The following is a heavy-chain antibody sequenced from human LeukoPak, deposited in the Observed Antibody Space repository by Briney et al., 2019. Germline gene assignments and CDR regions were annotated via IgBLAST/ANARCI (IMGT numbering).Heavy chain of an antibody. V-gene: IGHV1-46*01. D-gene: IGHD4-23*01. J-gene: IGHJ6*02. Sequence: ASVKVSCKASGYTFTSYYMHWVRQAPGQGLEWMGIINPSSGSTSYAQKFQGRVTMTRDTSTSTVYMELSSLRSEDTAVYYCAREVVGGYGGLYYYYGMDVWGQGTTVTVSS. CDR2: INPSSGST. CDR3: AREVVGGYGGLYYYYGMDV. CDR1: GYTFTSYY.